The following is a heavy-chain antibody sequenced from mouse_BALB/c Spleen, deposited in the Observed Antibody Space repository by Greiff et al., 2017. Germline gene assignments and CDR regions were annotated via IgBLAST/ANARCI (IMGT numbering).Heavy chain of an antibody. J-gene: IGHJ3*01. V-gene: IGHV1-15*01. Sequence: VKLMESGAELVRPGASVTLSCKASGYTFTDYEMHWVKQTPVHGLEWIGAIDPETGGTAYNQKFKGKATLTADKSSSTAYMELRSLTSEDSAVYYCTPYDYPAWFAYWGQGTLVTVSA. CDR3: TPYDYPAWFAY. CDR1: GYTFTDYE. CDR2: IDPETGGT. D-gene: IGHD2-4*01.